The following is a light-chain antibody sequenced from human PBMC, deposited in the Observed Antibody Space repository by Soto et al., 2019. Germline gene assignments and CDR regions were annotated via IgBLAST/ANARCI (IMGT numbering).Light chain of an antibody. CDR2: EVN. V-gene: IGLV2-8*01. Sequence: QSVLTQPPSASGSPGQSVTISCTGTSSDVGGYNFVSWYQQHPGKAPNLMIYEVNKRPSGVPDRFSGSKSGNTASLTVSGLQAEDEADYYCSSYAGSNNFVVFGGGTQLTVL. CDR1: SSDVGGYNF. CDR3: SSYAGSNNFVV. J-gene: IGLJ2*01.